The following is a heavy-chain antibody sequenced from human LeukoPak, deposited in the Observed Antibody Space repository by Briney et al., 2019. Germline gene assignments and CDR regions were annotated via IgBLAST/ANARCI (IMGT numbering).Heavy chain of an antibody. CDR3: ARGPPGAVGATHFDY. D-gene: IGHD1-26*01. V-gene: IGHV4-59*12. CDR1: GGSLSGYS. Sequence: SETLSLTCTVSGGSLSGYSLNWIRQPPGKGLEWIGYISYSGSTSYNPSLKSRVTISVDTSKNQFSLKLSSVTAADTAVYYCARGPPGAVGATHFDYWGQGTLVTVSS. CDR2: ISYSGST. J-gene: IGHJ4*02.